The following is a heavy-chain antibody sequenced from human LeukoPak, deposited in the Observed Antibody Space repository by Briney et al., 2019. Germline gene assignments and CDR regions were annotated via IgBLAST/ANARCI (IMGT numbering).Heavy chain of an antibody. D-gene: IGHD6-6*01. J-gene: IGHJ4*02. CDR2: IHYTGTT. CDR1: GASISSYY. V-gene: IGHV4-59*01. Sequence: SETLSPTCTVSGASISSYYWSWIRQPPGKGLEWIGYIHYTGTTNYNPSLKSRVTISVDTSKSQFSLKLNSVTAADTALYYCARVRGLQQLAHFDYWGQGTLVTVSS. CDR3: ARVRGLQQLAHFDY.